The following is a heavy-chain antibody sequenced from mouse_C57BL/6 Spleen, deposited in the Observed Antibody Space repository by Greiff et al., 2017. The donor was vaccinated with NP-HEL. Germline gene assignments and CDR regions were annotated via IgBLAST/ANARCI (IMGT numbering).Heavy chain of an antibody. V-gene: IGHV1-50*01. Sequence: VQLQQPGAELVKPGASVKLSCKASGYTFTSYWMQWVKQRPGQGLEWIGEIDPSDSYTNYNQKFKGKATLTVDTSSSTAYMQLSSLTSEDSAVYYCAFDYDAFYAMDYWGQGTSVTVSS. CDR1: GYTFTSYW. D-gene: IGHD2-4*01. CDR3: AFDYDAFYAMDY. CDR2: IDPSDSYT. J-gene: IGHJ4*01.